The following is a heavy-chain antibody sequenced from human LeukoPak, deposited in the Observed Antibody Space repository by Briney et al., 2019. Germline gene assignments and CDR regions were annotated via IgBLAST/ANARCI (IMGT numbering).Heavy chain of an antibody. J-gene: IGHJ5*02. CDR1: GYSFTSYW. CDR2: IYPGDSDT. Sequence: PGESLKISCKGPGYSFTSYWIGWVRQMPGKGLEWMGIIYPGDSDTRYSPSFQGQVTISADKSISTAYLQWSSLKASDTAMYYCARRAESSSLSFDPWGQGTLVTVSS. CDR3: ARRAESSSLSFDP. D-gene: IGHD6-6*01. V-gene: IGHV5-51*03.